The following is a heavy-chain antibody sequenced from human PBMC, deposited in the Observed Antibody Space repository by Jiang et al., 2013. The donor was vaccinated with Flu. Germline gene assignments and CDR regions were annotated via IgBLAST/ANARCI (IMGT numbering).Heavy chain of an antibody. CDR1: SGSISSGGYY. D-gene: IGHD3-22*01. J-gene: IGHJ4*02. CDR2: IYFSGTT. V-gene: IGHV4-31*11. CDR3: AIDSSGYRAFDY. Sequence: GPGLVKPSQTLSLTCAVSSGSISSGGYYWSWVRQQPGKGLEWIGYIYFSGTTYYNPSLRSRVNMSVDTSRFQFSLRLNSVTAADTAVYYCAIDSSGYRAFDYWGQGILVTVSS.